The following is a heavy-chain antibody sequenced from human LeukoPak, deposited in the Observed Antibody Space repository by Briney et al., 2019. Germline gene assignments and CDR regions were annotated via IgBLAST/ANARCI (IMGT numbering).Heavy chain of an antibody. D-gene: IGHD4-17*01. J-gene: IGHJ6*03. Sequence: GGSLRLSCAASGFTFSSYAMHWVRQAPGKGLEWVAVISYDGSNKYYADSVKGRFTISRDNSKNTLYLQMNSLRAEDTAVYYCARDAYYGDYYYYYMDVWGKGTTVTVSS. V-gene: IGHV3-30*04. CDR3: ARDAYYGDYYYYYMDV. CDR2: ISYDGSNK. CDR1: GFTFSSYA.